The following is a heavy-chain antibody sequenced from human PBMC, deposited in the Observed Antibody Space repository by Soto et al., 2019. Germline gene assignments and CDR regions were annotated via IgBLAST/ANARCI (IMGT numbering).Heavy chain of an antibody. V-gene: IGHV3-23*01. CDR2: ISGSGSST. Sequence: PGGSLRLSCAASGFTFSSQAMNWVRQAPGKGLEWVSAISGSGSSTYYADSVRGRFTISRDISQNTLYLQMNSLRAEDTAVYYCAKDEYGVDVRGQGTTVTVSS. CDR3: AKDEYGVDV. CDR1: GFTFSSQA. J-gene: IGHJ6*02.